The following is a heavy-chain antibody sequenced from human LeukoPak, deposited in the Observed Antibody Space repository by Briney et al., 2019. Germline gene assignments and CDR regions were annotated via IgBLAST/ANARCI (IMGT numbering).Heavy chain of an antibody. CDR3: ARTSPGIAAAGGPVDY. V-gene: IGHV1-2*02. CDR1: GYTFTGYY. D-gene: IGHD6-13*01. Sequence: ASVKVSCKASGYTFTGYYMHWVRQAPGQGLEWMGWINPNSGGTNYAQKFQGRVTMTRDTSISTAYMELSRLRSDDTAVYYCARTSPGIAAAGGPVDYWGQGTLVTVPS. J-gene: IGHJ4*02. CDR2: INPNSGGT.